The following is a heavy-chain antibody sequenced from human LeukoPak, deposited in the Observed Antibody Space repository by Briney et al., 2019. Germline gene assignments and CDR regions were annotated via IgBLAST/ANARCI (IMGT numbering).Heavy chain of an antibody. CDR3: SRDGAAGSWSWFNP. CDR1: FGSISVSY. V-gene: IGHV4-59*01. J-gene: IGHJ5*02. CDR2: IYYNGRT. Sequence: SETLSLTCTVCFGSISVSYWSWIRQPRGRGLECIAHIYYNGRTNYNPSLHSQVTISVDTTDNHFSLKLSSVTAEDTAVDYFSRDGAAGSWSWFNPWGQGTLVTVSS. D-gene: IGHD6-13*01.